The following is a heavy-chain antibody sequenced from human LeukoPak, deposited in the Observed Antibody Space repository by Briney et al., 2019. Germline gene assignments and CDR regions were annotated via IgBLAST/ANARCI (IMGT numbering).Heavy chain of an antibody. CDR1: GGSFSGYY. V-gene: IGHV4-34*01. Sequence: SETLSLTCAVYGGSFSGYYWSWTRQPPGKGLEWIGEINHSGSTNYNPSLKSRVTISVDTSKNQFSLKLSSVTAADTAVYYCARRITMIVVVITPHFDYWGQGTLVTVSS. J-gene: IGHJ4*02. CDR2: INHSGST. CDR3: ARRITMIVVVITPHFDY. D-gene: IGHD3-22*01.